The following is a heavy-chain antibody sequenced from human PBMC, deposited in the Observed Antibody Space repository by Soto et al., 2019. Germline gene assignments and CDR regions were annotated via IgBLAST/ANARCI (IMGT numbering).Heavy chain of an antibody. Sequence: QVVLQESGPGVVKPSDTLSLTCNVSGASLSRYYWSWIRQPPGKGLEWIGRIYATGGTDYNPSLKSRISMSVDMSKKQFSLTLRSVTAADTAIYYCVRDGTKNLRDRFEPWGRGILVTVSS. CDR1: GASLSRYY. J-gene: IGHJ5*02. CDR2: IYATGGT. CDR3: VRDGTKNLRDRFEP. D-gene: IGHD1-26*01. V-gene: IGHV4-4*07.